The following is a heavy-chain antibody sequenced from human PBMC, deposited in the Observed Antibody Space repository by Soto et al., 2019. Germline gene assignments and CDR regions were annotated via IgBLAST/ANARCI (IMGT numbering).Heavy chain of an antibody. Sequence: QITLKESGPTLVKPTQTPTRTCTFSGFSLTTSGVGVAWIRRPPGKALECLALIYWDDDKPDSPSLKSRLTITKDTSKNQVVLTMTNMDPADTATYFCAHRTTTVTWWFDPWGQGTLVTVSS. CDR2: IYWDDDK. D-gene: IGHD4-17*01. V-gene: IGHV2-5*02. CDR1: GFSLTTSGVG. J-gene: IGHJ5*02. CDR3: AHRTTTVTWWFDP.